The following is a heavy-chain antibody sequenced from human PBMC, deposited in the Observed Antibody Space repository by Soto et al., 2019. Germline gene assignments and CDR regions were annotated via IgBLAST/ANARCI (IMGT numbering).Heavy chain of an antibody. V-gene: IGHV1-69*01. CDR3: ERGTMVLGVPYYYYYYGMDV. J-gene: IGHJ6*02. D-gene: IGHD3-10*01. CDR1: GGTISSYA. CDR2: IIPIFGTA. Sequence: QVQLVQSGAEAKKPGSSVKVSCKASGGTISSYAISWVRQAPGQGLEWMGGIIPIFGTANYAQKFQGRVTITADESTSTAYMELSSLRSEDTAVYYCERGTMVLGVPYYYYYYGMDVWGQGTTVTVSS.